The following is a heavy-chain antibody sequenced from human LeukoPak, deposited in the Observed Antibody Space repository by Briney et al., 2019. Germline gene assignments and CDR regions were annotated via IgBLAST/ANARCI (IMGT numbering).Heavy chain of an antibody. D-gene: IGHD2-2*02. CDR3: ARDLSSDQMLYDY. J-gene: IGHJ4*02. Sequence: GGSLRLSCAASEFSVGSNYMTWVRQAPGKGPEYVSSIGGNGGGIYYANSVKGRFTISRDNSKSTLYLQMGSLRAEDMAVYYCARDLSSDQMLYDYWGQGTLVTVSS. CDR1: EFSVGSNY. CDR2: IGGNGGGI. V-gene: IGHV3-64*01.